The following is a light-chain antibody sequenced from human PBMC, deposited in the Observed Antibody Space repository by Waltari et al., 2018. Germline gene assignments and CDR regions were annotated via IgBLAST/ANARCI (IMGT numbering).Light chain of an antibody. J-gene: IGKJ1*01. CDR3: QQYDDLPRT. CDR2: AAS. CDR1: QAINSW. V-gene: IGKV1D-16*01. Sequence: DIQITQSPSSLSASVGDKVTISCHATQAINSWLAWYQQKPGKAPQPLIHAASFLQPGVPSRFSGNGSGTDYTLTVSGLQPEDFATYYCQQYDDLPRTFGQGTKVEI.